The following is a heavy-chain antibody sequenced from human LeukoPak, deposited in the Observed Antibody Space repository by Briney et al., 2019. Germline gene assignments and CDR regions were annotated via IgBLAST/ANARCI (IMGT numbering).Heavy chain of an antibody. CDR2: ISGGAVSS. CDR3: AKDAPGYSYISDY. Sequence: GGSLRFSCAASGFTFRSYAMSWVRQAPGKGLEWVSTISGGAVSSYYADSVRGRFTISRDNSKNTLYLQMNGLRAEDTALYYCAKDAPGYSYISDYWGQGTLVTVSS. D-gene: IGHD5-18*01. J-gene: IGHJ4*02. V-gene: IGHV3-23*01. CDR1: GFTFRSYA.